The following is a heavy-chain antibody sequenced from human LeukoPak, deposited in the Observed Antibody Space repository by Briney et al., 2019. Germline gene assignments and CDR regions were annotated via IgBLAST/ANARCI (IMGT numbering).Heavy chain of an antibody. CDR2: VDNSGTT. CDR3: ARHGSARSFDY. CDR1: GGSISSYY. J-gene: IGHJ4*02. V-gene: IGHV4-59*08. Sequence: SETLSLTCTVSGGSISSYYWSWIRQPPGKGLEWIGYVDNSGTTNNNPSLKSRVTISVDTSKNQFSLKLSSVTAADTAVYYCARHGSARSFDYWGQGTLVTVSS. D-gene: IGHD6-19*01.